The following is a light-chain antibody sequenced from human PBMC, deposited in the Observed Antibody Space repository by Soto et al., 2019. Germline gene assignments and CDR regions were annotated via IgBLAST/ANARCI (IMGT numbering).Light chain of an antibody. CDR2: GSS. CDR1: TSNSGTDFD. J-gene: IGLJ1*01. V-gene: IGLV1-40*01. Sequence: QSVLTQPPSVSGAPGQRVTIACTGITSNSGTDFDVHWYRHFPGSAPKLLLSGSSDRPSGVPDRFSASKSGTSASLTIPGLPPDDEEDYYGQTSDSGLLGLVFGTGTKLTVL. CDR3: QTSDSGLLGLV.